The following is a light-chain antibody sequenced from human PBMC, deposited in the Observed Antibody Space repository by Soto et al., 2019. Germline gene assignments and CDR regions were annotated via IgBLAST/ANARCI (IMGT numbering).Light chain of an antibody. V-gene: IGKV3-20*01. CDR2: SAS. CDR1: QSVSRY. J-gene: IGKJ1*01. CDR3: QHYAGSPWT. Sequence: EVALTQSPGTLSLSPGERATLSCRASQSVSRYLAWFQHKPGQAPRVLIYSASTRATGIPDRFSGSGSGTDFTLTISRLVPEDFAVYYCQHYAGSPWTFGQGTKVEIK.